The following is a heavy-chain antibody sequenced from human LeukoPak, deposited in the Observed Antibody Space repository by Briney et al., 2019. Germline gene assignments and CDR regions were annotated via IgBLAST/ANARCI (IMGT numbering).Heavy chain of an antibody. V-gene: IGHV3-53*01. CDR3: ARDKDYGDSYFDY. J-gene: IGHJ4*02. D-gene: IGHD4-17*01. Sequence: PGGSLRLSCAASGLTVSSNYMSWVRQAPGKGLEWVSEIYSDGSTYYAASVKGRFSISRDNSKNTVYLQMNSLRAEDTAVYYCARDKDYGDSYFDYWGQGILVTVSS. CDR1: GLTVSSNY. CDR2: IYSDGST.